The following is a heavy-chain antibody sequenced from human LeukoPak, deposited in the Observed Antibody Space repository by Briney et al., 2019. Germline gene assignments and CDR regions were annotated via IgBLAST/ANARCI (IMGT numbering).Heavy chain of an antibody. CDR1: GYTFTGYF. J-gene: IGHJ4*02. CDR2: INPNSGGT. D-gene: IGHD3-22*01. V-gene: IGHV1-2*02. Sequence: ASVKVSCKASGYTFTGYFMHWVRQAPGQGLEWMGWINPNSGGTKYAQKFQGRVTMTGDTSISTAYMELSRLTSDDTAVYYCARGGDPVYDNSGYYYFDYWGQGTLVTVSS. CDR3: ARGGDPVYDNSGYYYFDY.